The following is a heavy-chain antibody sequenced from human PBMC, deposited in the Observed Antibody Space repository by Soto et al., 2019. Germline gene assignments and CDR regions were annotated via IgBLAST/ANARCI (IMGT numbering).Heavy chain of an antibody. V-gene: IGHV3-66*01. D-gene: IGHD3-10*01. CDR2: IYSGGST. J-gene: IGHJ4*02. CDR1: GFTVSSNY. Sequence: EVQLVESGGGLVQPGGSLRLSCAAAGFTVSSNYISWVRQAPGKGLEWVSVIYSGGSTYYADSVRGRFTISRDNSKNTVYLQKSSLRAEDTAVYYCARDPYGSGSLYNGDYWGQGTLVTVSS. CDR3: ARDPYGSGSLYNGDY.